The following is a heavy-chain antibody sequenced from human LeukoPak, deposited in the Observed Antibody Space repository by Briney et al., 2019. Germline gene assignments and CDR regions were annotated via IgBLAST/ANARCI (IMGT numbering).Heavy chain of an antibody. Sequence: GGSLRLSCAASGFTFRNYGMHWVRQAPGKGLEWVALIWYDGRNKYYVDSVKGRFTISRDNSKNTLYLQMNSLTAEDTAVYYCAGGGYDYGEGDYWGQGTLVTVSS. CDR3: AGGGYDYGEGDY. V-gene: IGHV3-33*08. CDR2: IWYDGRNK. CDR1: GFTFRNYG. J-gene: IGHJ4*02. D-gene: IGHD4-17*01.